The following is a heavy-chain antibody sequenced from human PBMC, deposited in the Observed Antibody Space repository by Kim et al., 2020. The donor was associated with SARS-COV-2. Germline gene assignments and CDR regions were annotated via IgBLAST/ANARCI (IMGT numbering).Heavy chain of an antibody. CDR1: GFTFSSYG. Sequence: GGSLRLSCAASGFTFSSYGMHWVRQAPGKGLEWVAVIWYDGSNKYYADSVKGRFTISRDNSKNTLYLQMNSLRAEDTAVYYCARDGAYGDYPEDHFDYWGQGTLVTVSS. J-gene: IGHJ4*02. CDR3: ARDGAYGDYPEDHFDY. D-gene: IGHD4-17*01. V-gene: IGHV3-33*01. CDR2: IWYDGSNK.